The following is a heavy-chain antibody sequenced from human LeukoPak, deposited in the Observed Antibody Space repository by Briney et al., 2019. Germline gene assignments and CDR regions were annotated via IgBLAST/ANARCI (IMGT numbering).Heavy chain of an antibody. V-gene: IGHV3-21*01. CDR1: GFPFDVYA. CDR2: ISSSSSYI. CDR3: AKGGPVTTDYYYYMDV. Sequence: GGSLRLSCAASGFPFDVYAMHWVRQAPGKGLEWVSSISSSSSYIYYADSVKGRFTISRDNSKNTLYLQMNSLRTEDTAVYYCAKGGPVTTDYYYYMDVWGKGTTVTVSS. J-gene: IGHJ6*03. D-gene: IGHD4-11*01.